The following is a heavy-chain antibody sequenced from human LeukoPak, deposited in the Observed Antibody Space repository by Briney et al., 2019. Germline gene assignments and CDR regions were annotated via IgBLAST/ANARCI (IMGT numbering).Heavy chain of an antibody. CDR2: IRYDGSNK. Sequence: GESLRLSCAASGFTFSTYAMSWVRQAPGKGLEWAAFIRYDGSNKYYADSVKGRFTISRDNSKNTLYLQMNSLRAEDTAVYYCAKDFLYYYGSGSFDYWGQGTLVTVSS. CDR3: AKDFLYYYGSGSFDY. CDR1: GFTFSTYA. D-gene: IGHD3-10*01. V-gene: IGHV3-30*02. J-gene: IGHJ4*02.